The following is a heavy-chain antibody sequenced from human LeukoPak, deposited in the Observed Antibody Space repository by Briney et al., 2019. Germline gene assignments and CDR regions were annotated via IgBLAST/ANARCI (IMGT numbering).Heavy chain of an antibody. CDR1: GFTFSSYG. D-gene: IGHD3-9*01. J-gene: IGHJ4*02. Sequence: GRSLRLSCAASGFTFSSYGMHWVRQAPGKGLEWVAVISYDGSNKYYAGSVKGRFSISRDNSKNTLYLQMSSLRAEDTAVYYCAKMEDYDILTGYSANYYFDYWGQGTLVTVSS. CDR3: AKMEDYDILTGYSANYYFDY. CDR2: ISYDGSNK. V-gene: IGHV3-30-3*01.